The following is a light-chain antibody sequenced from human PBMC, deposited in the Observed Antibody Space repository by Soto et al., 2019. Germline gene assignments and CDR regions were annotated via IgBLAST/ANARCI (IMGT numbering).Light chain of an antibody. Sequence: DIVMTQSPDSLAVSLGERATINCKSSQSVLYSSNNKNYLAWFQQKPGQPPKLLIYWASTRESGVPDRFSGSGSGTDFTLTISSLQAADVAVYYCQQYYETPFTFGGGTKVEI. V-gene: IGKV4-1*01. J-gene: IGKJ4*01. CDR1: QSVLYSSNNKNY. CDR2: WAS. CDR3: QQYYETPFT.